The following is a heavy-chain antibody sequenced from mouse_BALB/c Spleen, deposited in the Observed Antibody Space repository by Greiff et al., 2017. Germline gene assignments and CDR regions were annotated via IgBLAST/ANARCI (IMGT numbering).Heavy chain of an antibody. D-gene: IGHD2-4*01. Sequence: EVMLVESGGGLVQPGGSRKLSCAASGFTFSSFGMHWVRQAPEKGLEWVAYISSGSSTIYYADTVKGRFTISIDNPKNTLFLQMTSLRSEDTAMYYCARSGAMITTSGYYYAMDYWGQGTSVTVSS. J-gene: IGHJ4*01. V-gene: IGHV5-17*02. CDR1: GFTFSSFG. CDR2: ISSGSSTI. CDR3: ARSGAMITTSGYYYAMDY.